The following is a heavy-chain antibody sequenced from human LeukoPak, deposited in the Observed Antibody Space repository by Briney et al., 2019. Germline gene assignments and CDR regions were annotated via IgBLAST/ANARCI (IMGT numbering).Heavy chain of an antibody. CDR3: AGMTVTTGLYNWFDP. CDR2: TYYSGST. J-gene: IGHJ5*02. CDR1: GGSIRSYY. D-gene: IGHD4-17*01. V-gene: IGHV4-59*01. Sequence: SETLSLTCAVSGGSIRSYYWTWIRQPPGKGLEWIGYTYYSGSTNYKPSLKRRVTLSVPTSKNQFSLKLSSGTAADAAVYYCAGMTVTTGLYNWFDPWGQGTLVTVSS.